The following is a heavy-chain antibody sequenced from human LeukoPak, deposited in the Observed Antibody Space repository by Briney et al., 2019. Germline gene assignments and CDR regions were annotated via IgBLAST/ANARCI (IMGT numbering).Heavy chain of an antibody. CDR3: ARGMTD. Sequence: PSETLSLTCVVYGGSSSGYYRTWIRQPPGKGLEWIGEIDQSGSINYNPSLKSRVTISVDTSKNQFSLKMNSVTAADTAMYYCARGMTDWGQGTLVTVSS. CDR1: GGSSSGYY. CDR2: IDQSGSI. V-gene: IGHV4-34*01. J-gene: IGHJ4*02.